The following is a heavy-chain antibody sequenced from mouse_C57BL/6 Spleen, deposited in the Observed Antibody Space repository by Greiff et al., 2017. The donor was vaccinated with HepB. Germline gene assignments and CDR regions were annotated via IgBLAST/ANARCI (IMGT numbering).Heavy chain of an antibody. CDR3: ANNYYGSSYGRFAY. Sequence: VQLQQSGPELVKPGASVKISCKASGYTFTDYYMNWVKQSHGKSLEWIGDINPNNGGTSYNQKFKGKATLTVDKSSSTAYMELRSLTSEDSAVYYCANNYYGSSYGRFAYWGQGTLVTVSA. V-gene: IGHV1-26*01. J-gene: IGHJ3*01. CDR1: GYTFTDYY. CDR2: INPNNGGT. D-gene: IGHD1-1*01.